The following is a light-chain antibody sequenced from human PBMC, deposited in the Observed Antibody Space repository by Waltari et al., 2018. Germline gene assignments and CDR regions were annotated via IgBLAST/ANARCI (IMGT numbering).Light chain of an antibody. CDR2: DAS. CDR3: QQRSNWYT. CDR1: PSVSSY. J-gene: IGKJ2*01. Sequence: EIVLTQSPATLSLSPGERATLSCRARPSVSSYLPWYQQKPGQAPRLLSDDASNRATGIPARFSGSGSGTYFTRTISSLEPEDVAVYYCQQRSNWYTFGQGTKLEIK. V-gene: IGKV3-11*01.